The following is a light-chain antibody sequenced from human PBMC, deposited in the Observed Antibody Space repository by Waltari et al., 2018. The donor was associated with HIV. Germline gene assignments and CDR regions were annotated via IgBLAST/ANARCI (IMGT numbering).Light chain of an antibody. CDR1: SDDVGGYGH. CDR2: GVR. Sequence: QSALTQPASVPGSPGQTVTITCTGTSDDVGGYGHVAWYQQPTDPPPRPIIFGVRRRPSGVAGRFSASKSGNAASLTITGLRPDDEAHYFCSAYTRSISVAFGGGTRLTVL. V-gene: IGLV2-14*03. J-gene: IGLJ2*01. CDR3: SAYTRSISVA.